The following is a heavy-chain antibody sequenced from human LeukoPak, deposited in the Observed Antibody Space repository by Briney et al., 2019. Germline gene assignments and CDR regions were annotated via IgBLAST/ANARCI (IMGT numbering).Heavy chain of an antibody. D-gene: IGHD6-6*01. CDR2: INAGNGNT. CDR3: ARDLSGSSSEDY. V-gene: IGHV1-3*01. Sequence: ASVKVSCKASGYTFTSYAMHWVRQAPGQRLEWMGWINAGNGNTKYSQKFQGRVTITRDTSASTAYMELSSLRSEDTAVYYCARDLSGSSSEDYWGQGTLVTVSS. J-gene: IGHJ4*02. CDR1: GYTFTSYA.